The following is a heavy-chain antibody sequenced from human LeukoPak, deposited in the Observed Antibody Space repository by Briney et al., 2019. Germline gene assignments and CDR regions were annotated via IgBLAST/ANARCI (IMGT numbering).Heavy chain of an antibody. CDR3: ARDDFGKGIDY. D-gene: IGHD4-17*01. J-gene: IGHJ4*02. Sequence: GGSLRLSCAASGFTFRSYEMNWVRQAPGKGLEWVAHINSDGSDTTYADSVKGRFTISRDNAKNTVYLQMNSLRAEDTAVYYCARDDFGKGIDYWGQGTLVTVSS. CDR1: GFTFRSYE. V-gene: IGHV3-74*01. CDR2: INSDGSDT.